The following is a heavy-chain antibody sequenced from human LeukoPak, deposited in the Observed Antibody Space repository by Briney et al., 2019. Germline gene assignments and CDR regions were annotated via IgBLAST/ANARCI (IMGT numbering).Heavy chain of an antibody. CDR2: IGGRVYYT. V-gene: IGHV3-23*01. D-gene: IGHD3-16*01. CDR1: GSGFTFGNCG. J-gene: IGHJ6*03. Sequence: PGGSLRLSGEASGSGFTFGNCGMSWVRQAPGKGLEWLSGIGGRVYYTYYSDSVNGWCTISRDNSKTTLYIQLNSLRGEDTAVYYCAKDGSWGDYYFYFYMDVWGKGTTVTVSS. CDR3: AKDGSWGDYYFYFYMDV.